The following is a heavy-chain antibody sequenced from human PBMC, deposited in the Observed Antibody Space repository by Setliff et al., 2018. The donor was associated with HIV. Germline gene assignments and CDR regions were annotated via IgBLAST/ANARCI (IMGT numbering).Heavy chain of an antibody. D-gene: IGHD2-21*01. CDR3: ARGRYFRDISDSLFDF. V-gene: IGHV4-31*03. CDR1: GGSISTNYYY. CDR2: IYNSGTT. J-gene: IGHJ4*02. Sequence: SETLSLTCSVSGGSISTNYYYWSWIRQHPGKGLEWIGYIYNSGTTIYNPSLESRLIMSVDPSKNQFSLKLTSVTAADTAVYYCARGRYFRDISDSLFDFWGQGTLVTVSS.